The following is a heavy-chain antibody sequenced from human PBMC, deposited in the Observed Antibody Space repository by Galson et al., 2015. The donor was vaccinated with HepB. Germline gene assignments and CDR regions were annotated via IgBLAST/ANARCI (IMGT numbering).Heavy chain of an antibody. CDR3: ARHYASSWYFNHYYGMEV. Sequence: SLRLSCAASGFTFSSYAMHWVRQAPGKGLEWVAVISYDGRNKYYADSVKGRFTIYRDNSKNTLYLQMKRLRAEDTAVYYCARHYASSWYFNHYYGMEVWGQGTTVTVSS. V-gene: IGHV3-30*04. CDR2: ISYDGRNK. D-gene: IGHD6-13*01. J-gene: IGHJ6*02. CDR1: GFTFSSYA.